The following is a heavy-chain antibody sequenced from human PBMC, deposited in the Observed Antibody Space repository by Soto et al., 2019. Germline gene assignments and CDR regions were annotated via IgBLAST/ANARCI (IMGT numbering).Heavy chain of an antibody. D-gene: IGHD2-15*01. Sequence: SDTLSLTCAVYGGSFSCYYWSWIRQPPGKGLEWIVEINHSGSTSYNPSLKSRVTISVDTSKNQFSLKLSSVTAADTAVYYCARVGYYYYYGMDVGGQGTTVTVSS. CDR2: INHSGST. CDR3: ARVGYYYYYGMDV. CDR1: GGSFSCYY. V-gene: IGHV4-34*01. J-gene: IGHJ6*02.